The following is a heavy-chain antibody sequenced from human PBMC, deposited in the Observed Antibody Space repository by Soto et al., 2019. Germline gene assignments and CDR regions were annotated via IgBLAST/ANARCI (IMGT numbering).Heavy chain of an antibody. J-gene: IGHJ5*02. CDR3: ARGSEKGGGP. V-gene: IGHV3-48*02. CDR2: ISSTSATI. Sequence: EVQLVESGGGLVQPGGSLRLFCAASKFTFSGYSMNWVRQAPGKGLEWVSYISSTSATIYYADSVKGRFTISRDDAKNSLYLQMNSLRDEDTAVYYCARGSEKGGGPWGQGTLVTVSS. CDR1: KFTFSGYS. D-gene: IGHD3-16*01.